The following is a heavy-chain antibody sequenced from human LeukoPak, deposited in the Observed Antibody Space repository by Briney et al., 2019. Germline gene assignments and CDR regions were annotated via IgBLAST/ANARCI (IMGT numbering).Heavy chain of an antibody. CDR2: ISGSGGST. CDR3: ANLPWVFAVVVAARVSDY. J-gene: IGHJ4*02. Sequence: PGGSLRLSCAASGFTFSSYAMSWVRQAPGKGLEWVSAISGSGGSTYYADSVKGRFTISRDNSKNTLYLQMNSLRAEDTAVYYCANLPWVFAVVVAARVSDYWGQGTLVTVSS. D-gene: IGHD2-15*01. V-gene: IGHV3-23*01. CDR1: GFTFSSYA.